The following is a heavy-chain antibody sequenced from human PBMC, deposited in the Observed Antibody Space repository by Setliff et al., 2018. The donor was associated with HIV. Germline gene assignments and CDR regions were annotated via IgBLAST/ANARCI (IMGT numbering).Heavy chain of an antibody. J-gene: IGHJ4*02. CDR3: ARENNFDY. Sequence: GGSLRLSCAASGFRFRSYWMSWVRQAPGKGLESVANVKQDGTETLYVDSVKGRFTISRDNANNLVYLQMNSLRVEDTALYYCARENNFDYWGQGTLVTVSS. CDR1: GFRFRSYW. CDR2: VKQDGTET. V-gene: IGHV3-7*01.